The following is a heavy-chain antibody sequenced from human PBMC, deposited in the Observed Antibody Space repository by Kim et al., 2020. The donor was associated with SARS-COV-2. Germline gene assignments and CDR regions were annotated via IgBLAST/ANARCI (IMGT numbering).Heavy chain of an antibody. CDR3: ARDHLSMVLYSYDSSGYNDY. CDR2: ISAYNGNT. J-gene: IGHJ4*02. Sequence: ASVKVSCKASGYTFTSYGISWVRQAPGQGLEWMGWISAYNGNTNYAQKLQGRVTMTTDTSTSTAYMELRSLRSDDTAVYYCARDHLSMVLYSYDSSGYNDYWGQGTLVTVSS. CDR1: GYTFTSYG. V-gene: IGHV1-18*01. D-gene: IGHD3-22*01.